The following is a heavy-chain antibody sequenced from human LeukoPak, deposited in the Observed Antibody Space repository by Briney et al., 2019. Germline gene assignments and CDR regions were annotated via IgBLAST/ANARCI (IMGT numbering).Heavy chain of an antibody. J-gene: IGHJ6*03. CDR3: ARGKSGGYYMDV. V-gene: IGHV3-74*01. Sequence: GGSLRLSCAASGFTFSTHWMPWVRQAPGKGLLWVSRINSDGSRINYADSVKGRFTISRDNAKNTAYLQVNSLRVEDTAVYYCARGKSGGYYMDVWGKGTTVTVSS. D-gene: IGHD3-3*01. CDR2: INSDGSRI. CDR1: GFTFSTHW.